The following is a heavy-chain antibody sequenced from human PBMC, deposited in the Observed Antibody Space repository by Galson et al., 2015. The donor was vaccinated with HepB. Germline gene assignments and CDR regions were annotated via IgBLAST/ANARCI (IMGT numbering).Heavy chain of an antibody. Sequence: SCKASGYTFTSYGISWVRQAPGQGLEWMGWISAYNGNTNYAQKLLGRVTMTTDTSTSTAYMELRSLRSDDTAVYYCARIPVIISTADAFDLWGQGTMVTVSS. V-gene: IGHV1-18*01. J-gene: IGHJ3*01. CDR2: ISAYNGNT. D-gene: IGHD3-3*01. CDR1: GYTFTSYG. CDR3: ARIPVIISTADAFDL.